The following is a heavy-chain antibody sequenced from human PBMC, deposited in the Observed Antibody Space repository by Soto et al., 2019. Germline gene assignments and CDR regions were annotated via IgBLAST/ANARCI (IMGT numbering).Heavy chain of an antibody. CDR1: GFTFTDYH. Sequence: VGSLRLSCVASGFTFTDYHMYWVRQAPGKGLEWVSIISNDGSNTYSAESVKGRFTMSRDNSKNTLYLQMKSLRLEDTAIYFCARDRKWATFGVLTQYGMDVWGQGTTVTVSS. D-gene: IGHD3-3*01. CDR2: ISNDGSNT. V-gene: IGHV3-30*03. CDR3: ARDRKWATFGVLTQYGMDV. J-gene: IGHJ6*02.